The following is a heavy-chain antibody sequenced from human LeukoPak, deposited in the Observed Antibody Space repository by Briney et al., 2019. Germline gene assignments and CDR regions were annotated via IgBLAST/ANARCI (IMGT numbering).Heavy chain of an antibody. CDR2: IWYDGSNK. CDR1: GFTFSSYG. CDR3: AKSHCGGDCYSICSDY. Sequence: GGSLRLSCAASGFTFSSYGMHWVRQAPGKGLEWVAVIWYDGSNKYYADSVKGRFTISRDNSKNTLYLQMNSLRAEDTAVYYCAKSHCGGDCYSICSDYWGQGTLVTVSS. D-gene: IGHD2-21*02. J-gene: IGHJ4*02. V-gene: IGHV3-33*06.